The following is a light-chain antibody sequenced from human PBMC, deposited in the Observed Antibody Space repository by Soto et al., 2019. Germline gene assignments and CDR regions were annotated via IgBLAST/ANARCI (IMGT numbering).Light chain of an antibody. J-gene: IGLJ2*01. V-gene: IGLV2-14*03. Sequence: QSALTQPASVSGSPGQSVTISCTGTSSDVGGYNFVSWYQQHPGKAPKLMIADVSHRPSGVSNRFSGSKSGNTASLTISGLQAEDEADYYCTSYTSNSTGVFGGGTKVTVL. CDR2: DVS. CDR3: TSYTSNSTGV. CDR1: SSDVGGYNF.